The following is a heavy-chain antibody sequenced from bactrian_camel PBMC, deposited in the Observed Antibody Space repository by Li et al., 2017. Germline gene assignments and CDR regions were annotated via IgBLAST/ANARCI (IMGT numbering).Heavy chain of an antibody. V-gene: IGHV3S6*01. J-gene: IGHJ4*01. CDR2: INRDGSKT. CDR1: GFTFSSYF. D-gene: IGHD2*01. CDR3: VAAPLMVSGPYNY. Sequence: HVQLVESGGGLVQPGGSLRLSCAASGFTFSSYFMNWVREAPGKGLEWVSGINRDGSKTYYAGSVKGRFTISRDNAKNTLYLQMNSLKFEDTALYYCVAAPLMVSGPYNYWGQGTQVTVS.